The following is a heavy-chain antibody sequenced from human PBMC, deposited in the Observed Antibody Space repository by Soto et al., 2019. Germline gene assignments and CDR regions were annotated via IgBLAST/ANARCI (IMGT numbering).Heavy chain of an antibody. D-gene: IGHD3-9*01. J-gene: IGHJ4*02. CDR3: AKDPHYDILTGFDY. CDR2: ISYDGSNK. Sequence: LRLSCAASGFTFSSYGMHWVRQAPGKGLEWVAVISYDGSNKYYADSVKGRFTISRDNSKNTLYLQMNSLRAEDTAVYYCAKDPHYDILTGFDYWGQGTLVTVSS. V-gene: IGHV3-30*18. CDR1: GFTFSSYG.